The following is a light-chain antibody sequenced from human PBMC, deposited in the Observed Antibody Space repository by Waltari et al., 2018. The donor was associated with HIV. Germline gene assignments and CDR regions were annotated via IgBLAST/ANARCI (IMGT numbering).Light chain of an antibody. J-gene: IGLJ3*02. Sequence: QSVLTQPPSASGTPGQRVSISCSGSSSNIGSNYVYWYQQLPGTAPKLLMYRNDERPSGVPDRFSGSKSGTSASLALSGLRSEDEADYYCAAWDNSLSAGVFGGGTKLTVL. CDR3: AAWDNSLSAGV. V-gene: IGLV1-47*01. CDR1: SSNIGSNY. CDR2: RND.